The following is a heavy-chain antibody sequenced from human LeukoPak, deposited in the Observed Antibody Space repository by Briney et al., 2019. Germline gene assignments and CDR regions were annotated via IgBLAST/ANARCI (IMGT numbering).Heavy chain of an antibody. CDR1: GGSISGYY. Sequence: SETLSLTCTVSGGSISGYYWSWIRQPPGKGLEWIGSIYYSGSTYYNPSLKSRVTISVDTSKKQFSLKLSSVTAADTAVYYCARQSCSSTSCPFDYWGQGTLVTVSS. J-gene: IGHJ4*02. D-gene: IGHD2-2*01. CDR3: ARQSCSSTSCPFDY. CDR2: IYYSGST. V-gene: IGHV4-39*01.